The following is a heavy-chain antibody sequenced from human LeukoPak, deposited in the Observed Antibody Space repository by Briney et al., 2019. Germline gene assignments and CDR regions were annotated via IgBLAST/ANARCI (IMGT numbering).Heavy chain of an antibody. D-gene: IGHD3-3*01. Sequence: GASVKVSCKASGGTFSSYAISWVRQAPGQGLEWMGGIIPIFGTANYAQKFQGRVTITADKSTSTAYMELSSLRSEDTAVYYCARGVYYDFWSDYYMDVWGKGTTVTVSS. CDR3: ARGVYYDFWSDYYMDV. V-gene: IGHV1-69*06. CDR1: GGTFSSYA. J-gene: IGHJ6*03. CDR2: IIPIFGTA.